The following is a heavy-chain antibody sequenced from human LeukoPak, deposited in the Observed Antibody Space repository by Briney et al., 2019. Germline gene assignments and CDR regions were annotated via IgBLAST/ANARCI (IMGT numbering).Heavy chain of an antibody. D-gene: IGHD3-9*01. Sequence: PSQTLSLTCTVSGGSISSGSYYWSWIRQPAGKGLEWIGRIYTSGSTNYNPSLKSRVTISVDTSMNQFSLKLSSVTAADTAVYYCARGVDILTGYPGDYFDYWGQGTLVTVSS. CDR1: GGSISSGSYY. V-gene: IGHV4-61*02. CDR2: IYTSGST. J-gene: IGHJ4*02. CDR3: ARGVDILTGYPGDYFDY.